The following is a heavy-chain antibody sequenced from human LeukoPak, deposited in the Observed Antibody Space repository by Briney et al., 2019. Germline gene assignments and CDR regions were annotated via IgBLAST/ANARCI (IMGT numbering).Heavy chain of an antibody. Sequence: GRSLRLSCAASGFTFSSYGMHWVRQAPGKGLEWVAVTSYDGSNKYYADSVKGRFTISRDNSKNTLYLQMNSLRAEDTAVYYCAKDRGYSYGGDFDYWGQGTLVTVSS. CDR2: TSYDGSNK. V-gene: IGHV3-30*18. CDR3: AKDRGYSYGGDFDY. J-gene: IGHJ4*02. D-gene: IGHD5-18*01. CDR1: GFTFSSYG.